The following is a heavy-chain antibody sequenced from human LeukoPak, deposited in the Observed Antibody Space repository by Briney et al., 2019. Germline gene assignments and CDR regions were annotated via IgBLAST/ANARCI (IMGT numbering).Heavy chain of an antibody. D-gene: IGHD2-2*02. CDR3: AKCQYQLLYHPYDDAFDM. Sequence: GGSLRLSCAASGFTFSSYAVIFVRQAPGKGLEWVSAISGSGGSTYYADSVKGRFTISRDNSKDTLYLQMNSLRAEDTAVYYCAKCQYQLLYHPYDDAFDMWGQGTMVTVSS. CDR2: ISGSGGST. CDR1: GFTFSSYA. J-gene: IGHJ3*02. V-gene: IGHV3-23*01.